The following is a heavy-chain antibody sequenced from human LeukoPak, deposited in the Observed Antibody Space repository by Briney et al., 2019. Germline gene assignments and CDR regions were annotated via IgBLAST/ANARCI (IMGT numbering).Heavy chain of an antibody. J-gene: IGHJ4*02. Sequence: GGSLRLSCVASGFTFSSNSMKWVRQAPGKGLECVSYIGSTSSAIYYADSVKGRFTISRDNAKNSLYLQMNSLRVEDTAVYYCARGRDCGGDCYIFDYWGQGTLVTVSS. V-gene: IGHV3-48*04. CDR1: GFTFSSNS. CDR3: ARGRDCGGDCYIFDY. CDR2: IGSTSSAI. D-gene: IGHD2-21*02.